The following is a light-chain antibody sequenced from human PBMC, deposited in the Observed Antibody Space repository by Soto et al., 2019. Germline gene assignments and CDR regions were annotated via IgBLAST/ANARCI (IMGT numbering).Light chain of an antibody. CDR2: EVS. V-gene: IGLV2-14*01. CDR1: SSDVGAYNF. CDR3: SSYTSRSTYV. Sequence: QSALTQPASVSGSPGQSITISCTGTSSDVGAYNFVSWSQPHPGKAPKLMIYEVSHRVSGVSDRFSASKSGNTASLTISGLQPGDEADYYCSSYTSRSTYVFGTGTKVTVL. J-gene: IGLJ1*01.